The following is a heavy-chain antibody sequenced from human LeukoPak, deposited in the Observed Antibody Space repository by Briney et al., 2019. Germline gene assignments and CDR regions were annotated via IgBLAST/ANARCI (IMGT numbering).Heavy chain of an antibody. Sequence: GGSLRLSCAASGFTFSSSTMNWVGQAPGQGLEWVSSISSSSSNTHYADSVKGRFTISRDNAKNSLYLQMNSLRDEDTAVYYCVYGDNRGYWGQGTLVTVSS. CDR3: VYGDNRGY. D-gene: IGHD4-17*01. CDR1: GFTFSSST. V-gene: IGHV3-21*01. CDR2: ISSSSSNT. J-gene: IGHJ4*02.